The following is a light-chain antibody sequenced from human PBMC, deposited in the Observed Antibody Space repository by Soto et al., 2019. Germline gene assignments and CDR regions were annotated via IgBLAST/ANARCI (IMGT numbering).Light chain of an antibody. V-gene: IGLV2-14*01. CDR3: QSYDSSLGGPVL. Sequence: QSALTQPASVSGSPGQSITISCTGTSSDVGGYNYVSWYQQHPGKAPKLMIYEVSNRPSGVSNRFSGSKSGNTASLTIAGLQVEDEGDYYCQSYDSSLGGPVLFGGGTKLTVL. CDR1: SSDVGGYNY. J-gene: IGLJ2*01. CDR2: EVS.